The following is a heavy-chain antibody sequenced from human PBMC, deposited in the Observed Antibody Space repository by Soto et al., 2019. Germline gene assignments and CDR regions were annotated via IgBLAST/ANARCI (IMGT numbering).Heavy chain of an antibody. J-gene: IGHJ4*02. CDR2: INHSGST. D-gene: IGHD3-3*01. CDR3: ARGRVFGVVLLDY. Sequence: QVQLQQWGAGLLKPSETLSLTCAVYGGSFSGYYWSWIRQPPGKGLEWIGEINHSGSTNYNPSLKSRVTISVDTSKNQFSLKLSSVTAADTAVYYCARGRVFGVVLLDYRGQGTLVTVSS. CDR1: GGSFSGYY. V-gene: IGHV4-34*01.